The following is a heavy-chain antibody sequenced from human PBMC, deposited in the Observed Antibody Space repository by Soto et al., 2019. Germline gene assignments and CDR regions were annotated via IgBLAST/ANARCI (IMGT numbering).Heavy chain of an antibody. D-gene: IGHD3-22*01. CDR1: GYSFTSYW. Sequence: PGESLKISCKTSGYSFTSYWIGWVRQMPGKGMEWMGNIYPYDSDTRYSPSFQGQVTISADRSTSTVFLQWASLKASDTAVYFCARKDKSGYFNWFDPWGQGTLVTVSS. J-gene: IGHJ5*02. CDR3: ARKDKSGYFNWFDP. CDR2: IYPYDSDT. V-gene: IGHV5-51*01.